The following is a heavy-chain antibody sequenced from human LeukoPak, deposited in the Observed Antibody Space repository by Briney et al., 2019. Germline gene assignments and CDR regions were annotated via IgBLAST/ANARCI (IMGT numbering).Heavy chain of an antibody. Sequence: GGSLRLSCAASGFTFSTYAMSWVRQAPGKGLEWVSIISGSGGSTYYADSVKGRFTISRDNSKNTLYLQMNSLRAEDTAVYYCARDQAWIQLWFFDYWGQGTLVTVSS. CDR1: GFTFSTYA. J-gene: IGHJ4*02. CDR2: ISGSGGST. D-gene: IGHD5-18*01. V-gene: IGHV3-23*01. CDR3: ARDQAWIQLWFFDY.